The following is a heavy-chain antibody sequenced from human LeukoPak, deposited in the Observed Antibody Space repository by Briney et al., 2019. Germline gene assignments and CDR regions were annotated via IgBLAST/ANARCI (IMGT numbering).Heavy chain of an antibody. CDR1: GFTFSSYS. V-gene: IGHV3-21*01. CDR2: ISSSSTYI. D-gene: IGHD6-19*01. CDR3: ARGVGSSGLDWYFDL. Sequence: NPGGSLRLSCAASGFTFSSYSMNWVRQAPGKGLEWVSSISSSSTYIYYADSVKGRFTISRDNAKNSLYLQMNSLRAEDTAVYYCARGVGSSGLDWYFDLWGRGTLVTVSS. J-gene: IGHJ2*01.